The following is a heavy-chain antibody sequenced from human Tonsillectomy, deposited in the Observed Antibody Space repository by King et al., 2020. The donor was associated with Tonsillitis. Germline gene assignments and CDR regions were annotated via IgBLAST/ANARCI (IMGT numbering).Heavy chain of an antibody. CDR1: GYRFTKYW. CDR2: IYHGDSDT. CDR3: ARHGDSSGYYL. D-gene: IGHD3-22*01. J-gene: IGHJ1*01. V-gene: IGHV5-51*01. Sequence: QLVQSGAEVKKPGESLKISCKGSGYRFTKYWNAWVRQMPGKALEWIGIIYHGDSDTRYSPSFQGQVTISADMSISNAYLQWRSLKASDTAMYHCARHGDSSGYYLWGQGTLVTVSS.